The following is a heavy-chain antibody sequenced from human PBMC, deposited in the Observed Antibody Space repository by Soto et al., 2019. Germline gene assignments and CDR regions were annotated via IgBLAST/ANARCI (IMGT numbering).Heavy chain of an antibody. J-gene: IGHJ6*03. CDR3: AAKAGTPYYYYMDV. CDR1: GFTFTSSA. CDR2: IVVGSGNT. D-gene: IGHD6-19*01. V-gene: IGHV1-58*02. Sequence: SVKVSCKASGFTFTSSAMQWVRQARGQRLEWIGWIVVGSGNTNYAQKFQERVTITRDMSTSTAYMELSSLRSEDTAVYYCAAKAGTPYYYYMDVWGKGTTVTVSS.